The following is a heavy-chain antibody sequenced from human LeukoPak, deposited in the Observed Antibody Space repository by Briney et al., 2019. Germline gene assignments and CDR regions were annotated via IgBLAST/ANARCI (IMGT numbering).Heavy chain of an antibody. CDR2: IYYSGST. V-gene: IGHV4-59*01. Sequence: PSETLSLTCTVSGGSISSYYWSWIRQPPGKGLEWIGYIYYSGSTNYNPSLKSRVTISVDTSKNQFSLKLSSVTAADTAVYYCARDKGVLNDALDYWGQGTLVTVSS. CDR1: GGSISSYY. CDR3: ARDKGVLNDALDY. D-gene: IGHD2-8*01. J-gene: IGHJ4*02.